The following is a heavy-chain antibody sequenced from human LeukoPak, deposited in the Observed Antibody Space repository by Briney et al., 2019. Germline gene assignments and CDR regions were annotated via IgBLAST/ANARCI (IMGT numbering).Heavy chain of an antibody. J-gene: IGHJ5*02. Sequence: SETLSLTCAVYGGSFSGYYWSWLRQPPGKGLEWIGEINHSGSTNYNPSLKSRVTISVDTSKNQFSLKLSSVTAADTAVYYCARASYNILLWFGPEGGLWFDPWGQGTLVTVSS. CDR1: GGSFSGYY. CDR2: INHSGST. D-gene: IGHD3-10*01. CDR3: ARASYNILLWFGPEGGLWFDP. V-gene: IGHV4-34*01.